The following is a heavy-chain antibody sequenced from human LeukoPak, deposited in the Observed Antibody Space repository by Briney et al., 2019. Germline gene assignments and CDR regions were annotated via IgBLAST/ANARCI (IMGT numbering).Heavy chain of an antibody. Sequence: GGSLRFSCAASGFTFSSYSMNWVRQAPGKGLEWVSSISSSSSYIYYADSVKGRFTISRDNAKNSLYLQMNSLRAEDTAVYYCARAMGFTIDYWGQGTLVTVSS. D-gene: IGHD2-2*01. CDR2: ISSSSSYI. CDR1: GFTFSSYS. CDR3: ARAMGFTIDY. J-gene: IGHJ4*02. V-gene: IGHV3-21*01.